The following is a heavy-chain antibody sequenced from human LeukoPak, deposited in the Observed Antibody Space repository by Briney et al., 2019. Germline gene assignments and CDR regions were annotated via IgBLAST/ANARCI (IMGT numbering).Heavy chain of an antibody. Sequence: ASVKVSCKASGYTFTGYYMHWVRQAPGQGLEWMGWINPNSGGTNYAQKFQGRITMTRDTSISTAYMELSRLRSDDTAVYYCARVIAYSSSLYFDYWGQGTLVTVSS. CDR2: INPNSGGT. J-gene: IGHJ4*02. D-gene: IGHD6-6*01. CDR1: GYTFTGYY. CDR3: ARVIAYSSSLYFDY. V-gene: IGHV1-2*02.